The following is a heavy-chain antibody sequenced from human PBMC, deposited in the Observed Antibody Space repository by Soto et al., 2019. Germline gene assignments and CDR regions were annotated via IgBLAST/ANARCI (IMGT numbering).Heavy chain of an antibody. CDR1: GFTFSDYY. CDR3: ARDLLDDGGYRGKDY. D-gene: IGHD4-17*01. Sequence: QVQLVESGGGLVKPGGSLRLSCAASGFTFSDYYMNWIRQAPGKGLEWVSFIRGSGTAVYYAASVKGRFTVSRDNAKNSLSLQMNSLRVEDMALYYCARDLLDDGGYRGKDYWGQGTLVTVSS. V-gene: IGHV3-11*01. J-gene: IGHJ4*02. CDR2: IRGSGTAV.